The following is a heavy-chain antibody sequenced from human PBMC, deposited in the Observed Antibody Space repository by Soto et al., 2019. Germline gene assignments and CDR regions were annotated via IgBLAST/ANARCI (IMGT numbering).Heavy chain of an antibody. Sequence: ASLNVSCKASGYIFTRYVISWVRKAPGQGLEWMGWISAYNGNTNYAQKLQGRVTMTTDTSTSTAYMELRSLRSDDTAVYYCARAEAAAGHFDCWGQGTLVTVSS. J-gene: IGHJ4*02. CDR1: GYIFTRYV. CDR2: ISAYNGNT. CDR3: ARAEAAAGHFDC. V-gene: IGHV1-18*04. D-gene: IGHD6-13*01.